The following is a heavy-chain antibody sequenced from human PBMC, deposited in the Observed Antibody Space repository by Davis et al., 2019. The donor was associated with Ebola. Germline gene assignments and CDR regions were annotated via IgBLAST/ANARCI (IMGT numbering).Heavy chain of an antibody. CDR3: TTDGRRQWGNR. J-gene: IGHJ4*02. D-gene: IGHD3-16*01. CDR2: IRSKAYGGTT. CDR1: GFTFGDYA. Sequence: GGSLRLSCTASGFTFGDYAMSWFRQAPGKGLEWVGFIRSKAYGGTTEYAASVKGRFTISRDDSKSIAYLQMNSLKTEDTAVYYCTTDGRRQWGNRWGQGTLVTVSS. V-gene: IGHV3-49*03.